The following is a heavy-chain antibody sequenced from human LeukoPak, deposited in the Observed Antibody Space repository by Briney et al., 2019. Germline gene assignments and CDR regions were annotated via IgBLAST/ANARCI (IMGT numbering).Heavy chain of an antibody. V-gene: IGHV1-18*01. CDR2: VSAHNGNT. CDR3: ARGRIVVVPAAIGDWYFDL. Sequence: GASVKVSCKAPGYTFTNYGISWVRQAPGQGLEWMGWVSAHNGNTNYVQKLQGRVTMTTDTSTSTAYMELRSLRSDDTAVYYCARGRIVVVPAAIGDWYFDLWGRGTLVTVSS. CDR1: GYTFTNYG. D-gene: IGHD2-2*02. J-gene: IGHJ2*01.